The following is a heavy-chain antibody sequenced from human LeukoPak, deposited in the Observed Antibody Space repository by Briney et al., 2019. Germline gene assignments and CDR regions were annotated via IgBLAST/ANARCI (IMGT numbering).Heavy chain of an antibody. V-gene: IGHV4-30-2*01. D-gene: IGHD6-6*01. CDR3: ARETKLPLGAFDI. CDR2: IYHSGST. J-gene: IGHJ3*02. CDR1: GGSISSGGYC. Sequence: SETLSLTCTVSGGSISSGGYCWSWIRQPPGKGLESIGYIYHSGSTYYNPSLKSRVTISVDRSKNQFSLKLSSVTAADTAVYYCARETKLPLGAFDIWGQGTMVTVSS.